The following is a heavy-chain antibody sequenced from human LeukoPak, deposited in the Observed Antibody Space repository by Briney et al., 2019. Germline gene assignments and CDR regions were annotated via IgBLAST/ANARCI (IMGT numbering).Heavy chain of an antibody. CDR1: GFTFSSYS. V-gene: IGHV3-48*01. CDR3: ARVRRFGELWYWFDP. J-gene: IGHJ5*02. Sequence: GGSLRLSCAASGFTFSSYSMNWVRQAPGKGLEWVSYISSTSNTIYYADSVKGRFTISRDNAKNSLYLQMNSLRAEDTAVYYCARVRRFGELWYWFDPWGQGTLVTVSS. D-gene: IGHD3-10*01. CDR2: ISSTSNTI.